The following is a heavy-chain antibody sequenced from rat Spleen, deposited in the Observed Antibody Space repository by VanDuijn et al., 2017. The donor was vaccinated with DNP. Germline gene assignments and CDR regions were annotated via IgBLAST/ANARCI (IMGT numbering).Heavy chain of an antibody. CDR3: ARHVLHLRVWDY. J-gene: IGHJ2*01. CDR1: GFIISDYY. Sequence: EVQLVEAGGGLVQPGRSLKLSCAASGFIISDYYMAWVRQAPTKGLEWVAYISYDGGRTYNGDSVKGRFTISRDNAKNTLYLQMNSLRSEDTATYYCARHVLHLRVWDYWGQGVMVTVSS. CDR2: ISYDGGRT. V-gene: IGHV5-22*01. D-gene: IGHD1-4*01.